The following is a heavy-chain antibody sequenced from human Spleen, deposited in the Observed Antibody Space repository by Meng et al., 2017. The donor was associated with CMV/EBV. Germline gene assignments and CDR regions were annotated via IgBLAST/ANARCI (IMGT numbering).Heavy chain of an antibody. V-gene: IGHV4-39*07. D-gene: IGHD3-3*01. CDR1: GDSIRSSSHY. CDR3: ASARGHTMYGVYLDY. Sequence: SETLSLTCSVSGDSIRSSSHYWGWVRQPPGKGLEWIGAIYYSGTTYYSPSLTSRVTMSVDTSKNQFSVKLTSVTAADTAVYYFASARGHTMYGVYLDYWGQGALVTVSS. J-gene: IGHJ4*02. CDR2: IYYSGTT.